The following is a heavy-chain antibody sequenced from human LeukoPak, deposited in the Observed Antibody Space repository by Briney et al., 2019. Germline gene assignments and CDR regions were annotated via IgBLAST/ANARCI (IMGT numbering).Heavy chain of an antibody. CDR1: GGSISSNTYY. CDR2: IHYSGST. CDR3: ATSDTVSTYNWFDP. J-gene: IGHJ5*02. Sequence: SENLSLNCTVSGGSISSNTYYWGWIRRPPGKGLEWIGNIHYSGSTYYNPSLKSRVTISVDTSKNQFSLNLSSLTAADTAVYYCATSDTVSTYNWFDPWGQGTLVTVSS. D-gene: IGHD5/OR15-5a*01. V-gene: IGHV4-39*01.